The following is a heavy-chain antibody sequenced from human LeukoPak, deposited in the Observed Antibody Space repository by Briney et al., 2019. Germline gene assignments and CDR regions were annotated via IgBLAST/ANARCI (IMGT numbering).Heavy chain of an antibody. D-gene: IGHD3-10*01. Sequence: GGSLRLSCAASGFTFSSYTMNWVRQAPGKGLEWVSIISSGSSYIHYADSVKGRFTISRDNAKNTLHLQMNSLRAEDTAVYYCARGARGSGTASDYWGQGTLVTVSS. V-gene: IGHV3-21*01. CDR1: GFTFSSYT. CDR2: ISSGSSYI. J-gene: IGHJ4*02. CDR3: ARGARGSGTASDY.